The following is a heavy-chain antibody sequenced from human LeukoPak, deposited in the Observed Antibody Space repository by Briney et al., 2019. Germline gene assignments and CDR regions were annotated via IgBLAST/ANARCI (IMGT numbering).Heavy chain of an antibody. CDR2: IYYSGST. J-gene: IGHJ6*03. D-gene: IGHD2-15*01. CDR1: GGSISSYY. V-gene: IGHV4-59*01. Sequence: SETLSLTCTVSGGSISSYYWSWIRQPPGKGLEWIGYIYYSGSTNYNPSLKSRVTISVDTSKNQFSLKLSSVTAADTAVYYCARDRRGSYCSGGSCYGTTYYYYYMDVWGKGTTVTVSS. CDR3: ARDRRGSYCSGGSCYGTTYYYYYMDV.